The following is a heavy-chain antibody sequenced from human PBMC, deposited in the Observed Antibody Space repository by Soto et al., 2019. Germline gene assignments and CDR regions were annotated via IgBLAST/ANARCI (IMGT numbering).Heavy chain of an antibody. J-gene: IGHJ3*02. V-gene: IGHV3-23*01. CDR3: VKPYCDFWRCYYAAAKEDAFDI. CDR1: GFTFSSYA. CDR2: ISGNGIIT. Sequence: DVQLLESGGGLVQPGGSLRLSCAASGFTFSSYAISWVRQAPGKGLEGVSGISGNGIITHYADSVTVRFTISRDNSQNTLYLQMNSLRAEDTALYYCVKPYCDFWRCYYAAAKEDAFDIWGQGTVVTVSS. D-gene: IGHD3-3*01.